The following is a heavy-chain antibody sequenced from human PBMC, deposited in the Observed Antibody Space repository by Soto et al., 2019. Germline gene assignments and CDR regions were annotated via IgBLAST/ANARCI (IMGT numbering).Heavy chain of an antibody. CDR3: AREQTSIYYFDY. D-gene: IGHD2-21*01. CDR2: INPSSGGT. J-gene: IGHJ4*02. V-gene: IGHV1-46*01. CDR1: GYIFTTYY. Sequence: ASVKVSCKASGYIFTTYYIHWVRQAPGQGLEYMGIINPSSGGTVYAQKFQGRVTMTRDTFTSTVYMELSSLTSDDTAMYYCAREQTSIYYFDYWGQGTLVTVSS.